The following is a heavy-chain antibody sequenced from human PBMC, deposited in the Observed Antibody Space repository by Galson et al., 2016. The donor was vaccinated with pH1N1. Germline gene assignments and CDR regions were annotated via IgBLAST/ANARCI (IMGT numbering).Heavy chain of an antibody. CDR1: GYTFNRHD. V-gene: IGHV1-8*01. CDR2: MNPKSGNT. Sequence: SVKVSCKASGYTFNRHDIHWVRQASGQGLEWMGWMNPKSGNTDFAQKFQGRVTMTRNTSTTTAYMELNGLRFEDTAIYYCASGLAQPGRGTSFFWFDPWGQGTLVTASS. J-gene: IGHJ5*02. D-gene: IGHD2-2*01. CDR3: ASGLAQPGRGTSFFWFDP.